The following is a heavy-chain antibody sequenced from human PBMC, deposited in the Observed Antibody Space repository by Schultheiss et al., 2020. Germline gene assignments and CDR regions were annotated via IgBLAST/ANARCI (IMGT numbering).Heavy chain of an antibody. CDR3: ARLWGGSGHFDY. D-gene: IGHD3-16*01. CDR1: GFTFSSYG. Sequence: GESLKISCAASGFTFSSYGMHWVRQAPGKGLEWVAVISYDGSNKYYADSVKGRFTISRDNSKNTLYLQMNSLRAEDTAVYYCARLWGGSGHFDYWGQGTLVTGSS. V-gene: IGHV3-30*03. CDR2: ISYDGSNK. J-gene: IGHJ4*02.